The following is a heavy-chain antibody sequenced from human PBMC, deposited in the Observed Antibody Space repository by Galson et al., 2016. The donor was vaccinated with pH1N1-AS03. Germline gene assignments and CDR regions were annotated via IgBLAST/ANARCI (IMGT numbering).Heavy chain of an antibody. CDR1: GYSIRSGYW. Sequence: SETLSLTCAVSGYSIRSGYWWGWVRQPPGQGLQWIGSIFESGTTYSNPSLRSRLTLSVDTSRNQFSLKLSSVTAADTAVYYCMREGSLVTMHQYFGMEVWGQGTSVTVS. J-gene: IGHJ6*02. CDR3: MREGSLVTMHQYFGMEV. V-gene: IGHV4-38-2*01. D-gene: IGHD2-21*02. CDR2: IFESGTT.